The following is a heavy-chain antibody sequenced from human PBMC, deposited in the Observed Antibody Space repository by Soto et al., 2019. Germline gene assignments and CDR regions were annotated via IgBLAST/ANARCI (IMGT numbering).Heavy chain of an antibody. CDR3: ARDQRYYGSGYYYSDS. D-gene: IGHD3-10*01. Sequence: QVQLVQSGAEVKKPGASVKVSCKASGYTFSYGISWVRQAHGQGLEWVGWMSAFTGKADYAQIFQDRVTMTTDTSTSTAYMELRSLRSDDTAVYYCARDQRYYGSGYYYSDSWGQGTLVTVSS. CDR2: MSAFTGKA. J-gene: IGHJ1*01. V-gene: IGHV1-18*04. CDR1: GYTFSYG.